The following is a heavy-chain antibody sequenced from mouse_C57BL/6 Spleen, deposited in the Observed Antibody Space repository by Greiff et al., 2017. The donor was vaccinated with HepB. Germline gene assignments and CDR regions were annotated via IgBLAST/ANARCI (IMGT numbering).Heavy chain of an antibody. J-gene: IGHJ4*01. V-gene: IGHV2-4*01. CDR3: AKNWGPTIVMGDY. CDR2: IWSGGST. D-gene: IGHD2-5*01. Sequence: VQLQQSGPGLVQPSQRLSITCTVSGFSLTSYGVHWVRQPPGKGLEWLGVIWSGGSTDYNAAFISRLSISKDNSKSQVFFKMNSLQADDTAIYDCAKNWGPTIVMGDYWGQGTSVTVSS. CDR1: GFSLTSYG.